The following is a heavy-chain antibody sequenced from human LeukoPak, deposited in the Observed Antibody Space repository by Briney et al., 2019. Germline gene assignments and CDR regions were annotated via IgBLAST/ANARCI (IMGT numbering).Heavy chain of an antibody. J-gene: IGHJ6*04. D-gene: IGHD6-19*01. Sequence: GVSLRLSRAASGLTFSSYWMSWVRQAPGKGRERVANIKQDGSEKYYVDPVKGRFTISRDNAKNSLYLQMNSLRAEDTAVYYCARDAYIAVAGTAYYYYGMDVWGKGTTVTVSS. CDR2: IKQDGSEK. CDR3: ARDAYIAVAGTAYYYYGMDV. V-gene: IGHV3-7*03. CDR1: GLTFSSYW.